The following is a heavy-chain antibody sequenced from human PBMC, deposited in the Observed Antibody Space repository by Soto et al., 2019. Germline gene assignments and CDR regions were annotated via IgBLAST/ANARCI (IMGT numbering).Heavy chain of an antibody. CDR2: ISAYNGNT. J-gene: IGHJ4*02. V-gene: IGHV1-18*01. D-gene: IGHD2-2*01. CDR3: ARDASYCSSTSCYSGDY. CDR1: GYTFTSYG. Sequence: GASVKVSCKASGYTFTSYGISWVRQAPGQGLEWMGWISAYNGNTNYAQKLQGRVTMTTDTSTSTAYMELRSLRSDDTAVYYCARDASYCSSTSCYSGDYWGQGTLVTSPQ.